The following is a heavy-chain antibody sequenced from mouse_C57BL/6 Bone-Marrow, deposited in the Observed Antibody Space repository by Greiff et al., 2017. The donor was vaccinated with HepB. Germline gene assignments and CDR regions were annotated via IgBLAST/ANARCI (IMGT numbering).Heavy chain of an antibody. D-gene: IGHD1-1*01. Sequence: QVQLQQPGAELVKPGASVKMSCKASGYTFTSYWITWVKQRPGQGLEWIGDIYPGSGSTNYNEKFKSKSTLTVDTSSSTAYMQLSSLTSEDSAVYYCARRDYGSSWYFDVWGTGTTVTVSS. V-gene: IGHV1-55*01. CDR2: IYPGSGST. CDR1: GYTFTSYW. CDR3: ARRDYGSSWYFDV. J-gene: IGHJ1*03.